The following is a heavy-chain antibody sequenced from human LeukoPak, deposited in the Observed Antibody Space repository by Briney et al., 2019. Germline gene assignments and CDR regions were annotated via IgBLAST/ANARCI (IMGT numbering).Heavy chain of an antibody. V-gene: IGHV1-69*05. D-gene: IGHD3-10*01. CDR2: IIHIFGTA. CDR1: GGTFSSYA. Sequence: SVKVSCKASGGTFSSYAISWVRQAPGQGLEWMGGIIHIFGTANYAQKFQGRVTITTDESTSTAYMELSSPRSEDTSVYYCASPSPRITIVRGHQTQFDDWGHGTLVTVSS. J-gene: IGHJ4*01. CDR3: ASPSPRITIVRGHQTQFDD.